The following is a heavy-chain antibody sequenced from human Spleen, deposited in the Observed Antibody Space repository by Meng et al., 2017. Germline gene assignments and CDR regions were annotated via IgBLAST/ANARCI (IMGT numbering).Heavy chain of an antibody. CDR3: AKDFGRGYYDILTGYVGMDV. Sequence: GESLKISCAASGFTVSSNYMSWVRQAPGKGLEWVSVIYSGGSTYYADSVKGRFTISRGNSKNTLYLQMNSLRDEDTAVYYCAKDFGRGYYDILTGYVGMDVWGQGTTVTVSS. J-gene: IGHJ6*02. D-gene: IGHD3-9*01. V-gene: IGHV3-53*01. CDR1: GFTVSSNY. CDR2: IYSGGST.